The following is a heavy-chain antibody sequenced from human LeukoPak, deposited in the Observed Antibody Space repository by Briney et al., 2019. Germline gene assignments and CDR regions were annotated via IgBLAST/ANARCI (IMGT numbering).Heavy chain of an antibody. CDR2: ISGSGGST. CDR3: TTEQLVGPRGGGWFDP. V-gene: IGHV3-23*01. Sequence: GGSLRLSCAASGFTFSSYAMSWVRQAPGKGLEWVSAISGSGGSTYYADSVKGRFTISRDNSKNTLYLQMNSLRAEDTAVYYCTTEQLVGPRGGGWFDPWGQGTLVTVSS. J-gene: IGHJ5*02. CDR1: GFTFSSYA. D-gene: IGHD6-6*01.